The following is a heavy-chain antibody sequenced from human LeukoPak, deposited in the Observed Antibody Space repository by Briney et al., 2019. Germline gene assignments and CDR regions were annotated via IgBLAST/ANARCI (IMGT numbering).Heavy chain of an antibody. V-gene: IGHV4-34*01. Sequence: SETLSLTCAVYGGSFSGYYWSWIRQPPGKGLEWIGEINHSGSTNYNPSLKSRVTISVDTSKNQFSLKLSSVTAADTAVYYCARGRGILTGFPDYWGQGTLVTVSS. CDR1: GGSFSGYY. J-gene: IGHJ4*02. D-gene: IGHD3-9*01. CDR3: ARGRGILTGFPDY. CDR2: INHSGST.